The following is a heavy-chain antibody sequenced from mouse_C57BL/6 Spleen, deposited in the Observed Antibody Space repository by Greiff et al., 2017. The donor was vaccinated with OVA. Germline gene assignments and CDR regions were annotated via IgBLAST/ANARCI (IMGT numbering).Heavy chain of an antibody. CDR2: IYPGDGDT. Sequence: VQLQQSGPELVKPGASVKISCKASGYAFSSSWMNWVKQRPGKGLEWIGRIYPGDGDTNYNGKFKGKATLTADKSSSTAYMQLSSLTSEDSAVYFCAREGSYYFAYWGQGTTLTVSS. CDR3: AREGSYYFAY. V-gene: IGHV1-82*01. CDR1: GYAFSSSW. J-gene: IGHJ2*01.